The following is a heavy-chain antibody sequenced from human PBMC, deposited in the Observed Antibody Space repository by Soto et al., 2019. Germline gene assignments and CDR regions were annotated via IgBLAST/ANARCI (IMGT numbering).Heavy chain of an antibody. CDR2: INAGNGNT. J-gene: IGHJ4*02. V-gene: IGHV1-3*01. CDR1: GYTFTSDA. CDR3: ARGYSYGRVPETVVSEYYFDY. D-gene: IGHD5-18*01. Sequence: ASLKGSCKASGYTFTSDARHWVRQAPGQRLEWMGWINAGNGNTKYSQKFQGRVTITRDTSASTAYMELSSLRSEDTAVYYCARGYSYGRVPETVVSEYYFDYWGQGTLVTVSS.